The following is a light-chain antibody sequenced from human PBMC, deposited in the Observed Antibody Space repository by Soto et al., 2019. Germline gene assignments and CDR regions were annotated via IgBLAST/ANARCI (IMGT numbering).Light chain of an antibody. CDR3: SSYTSSSLYV. CDR1: SSDVGGYNY. V-gene: IGLV2-14*01. J-gene: IGLJ1*01. Sequence: QSVLTQPASVSGSPGQSITISCTVTSSDVGGYNYVSWYQQLPGKAPKLMSYDVSDRPSGVSDRFSGSKSGNTASLTISGLQAEDEADYYCSSYTSSSLYVFGTGTKVTVL. CDR2: DVS.